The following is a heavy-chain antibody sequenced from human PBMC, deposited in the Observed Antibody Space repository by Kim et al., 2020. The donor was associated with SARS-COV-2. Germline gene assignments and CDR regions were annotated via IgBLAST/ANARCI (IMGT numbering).Heavy chain of an antibody. CDR3: ARDRGSGWSYFDY. J-gene: IGHJ4*02. CDR1: GYTFARYY. D-gene: IGHD6-19*01. CDR2: INPSGGST. V-gene: IGHV1-46*04. Sequence: ASVKVSCKASGYTFARYYMHWVRQAPGQGLEWMGIINPSGGSTSYAQKLQGRVTMTRDTSTSTVYMELSSLRSEDTAVYYCARDRGSGWSYFDYWGQGTLVTVSS.